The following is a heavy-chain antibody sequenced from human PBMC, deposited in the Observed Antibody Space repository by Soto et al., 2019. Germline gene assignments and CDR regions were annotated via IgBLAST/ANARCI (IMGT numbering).Heavy chain of an antibody. D-gene: IGHD2-21*02. CDR2: ISGSGGST. J-gene: IGHJ6*02. Sequence: PGGSLRLSCAASGFTFSSYAMSWVGQAPGQGLECVSAISGSGGSTYYADSVKCRFTISRDNSKNTLYLQMNSLRAEDTAVYYCAKVICGGDCYYYYYYGMDVWGQGTTVTVSS. CDR3: AKVICGGDCYYYYYYGMDV. CDR1: GFTFSSYA. V-gene: IGHV3-23*01.